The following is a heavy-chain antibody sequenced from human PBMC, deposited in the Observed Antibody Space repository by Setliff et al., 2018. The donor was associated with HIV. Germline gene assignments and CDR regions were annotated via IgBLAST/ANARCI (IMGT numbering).Heavy chain of an antibody. CDR2: IYHTGIT. J-gene: IGHJ3*02. D-gene: IGHD3-22*01. CDR3: TRDLGYDSFDI. Sequence: SETLSLTCTVSGGSITRTPYYWGWIRQPPGKGLEWIGSIYHTGITYDNPSLKSRVTISVDTSKNQISLRLSSVTAADTAVYYCTRDLGYDSFDIWGQGTMVTVSS. V-gene: IGHV4-39*02. CDR1: GGSITRTPYY.